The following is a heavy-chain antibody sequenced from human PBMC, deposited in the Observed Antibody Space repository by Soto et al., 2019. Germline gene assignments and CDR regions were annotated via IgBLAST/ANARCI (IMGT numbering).Heavy chain of an antibody. CDR1: GGSISSHY. Sequence: SETLSLTCTVSGGSISSHYSSCIRQPPGNGLEWIWYIYNSGSTNYNPSLKSRVTISVDTSKNQFSLKLSSVTAADTAVYYCAYGDSRGPFDSWGQGTRDSVTS. CDR2: IYNSGST. J-gene: IGHJ4*02. V-gene: IGHV4-59*11. D-gene: IGHD4-17*01. CDR3: AYGDSRGPFDS.